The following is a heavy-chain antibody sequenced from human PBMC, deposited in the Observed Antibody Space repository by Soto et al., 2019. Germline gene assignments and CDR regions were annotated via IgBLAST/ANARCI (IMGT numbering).Heavy chain of an antibody. CDR3: VILPDVDTAMARLGAAAGSDNWFDP. Sequence: VGSLRLSCSASGVTFISYAMHWVRQAPGKGLEYVSAISSNGGSTYYADSVKGRFTISRDNSKNTLYLQMSSLRAEDTAVYYCVILPDVDTAMARLGAAAGSDNWFDPWGQGTLVTVSS. D-gene: IGHD5-18*01. J-gene: IGHJ5*02. V-gene: IGHV3-64D*08. CDR1: GVTFISYA. CDR2: ISSNGGST.